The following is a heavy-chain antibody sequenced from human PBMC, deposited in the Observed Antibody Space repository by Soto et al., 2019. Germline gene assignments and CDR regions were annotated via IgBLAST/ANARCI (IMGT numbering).Heavy chain of an antibody. D-gene: IGHD3-10*01. CDR1: GGTFSSYT. Sequence: ASVKVSCKASGGTFSSYTISWVRQAPGQGLEWMGRIIPILGIANYAQKFQGRVTITADKSTSTAYMELSSLRSEDTAVYYCASQYYYGSGSYYTFDYWGQGTLVTVSS. CDR2: IIPILGIA. V-gene: IGHV1-69*02. CDR3: ASQYYYGSGSYYTFDY. J-gene: IGHJ4*02.